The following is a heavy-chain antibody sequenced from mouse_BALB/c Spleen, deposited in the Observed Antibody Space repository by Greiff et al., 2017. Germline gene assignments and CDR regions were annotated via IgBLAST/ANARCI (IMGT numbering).Heavy chain of an antibody. CDR1: GYAFTNYL. V-gene: IGHV1-54*01. CDR3: TRNYRYGDYAMDY. J-gene: IGHJ4*01. Sequence: VQLQQSGAELVRPGTSVKVSCKASGYAFTNYLIEWVKQRPGQGLEWIGAIYPGNSDTSYNQKFKGKAKLTAVTSASTAYMELSSLTNEDSAVYYCTRNYRYGDYAMDYWGQGTSVTVSS. CDR2: IYPGNSDT. D-gene: IGHD2-14*01.